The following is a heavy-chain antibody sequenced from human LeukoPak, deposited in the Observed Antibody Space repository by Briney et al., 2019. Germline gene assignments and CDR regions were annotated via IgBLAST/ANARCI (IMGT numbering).Heavy chain of an antibody. Sequence: SVKVSCKVSGGTFTSFAISWVRQAPGQGLEWMGGIIAMCNTANYTQKFQGRVTITADESTSTAYMELSSLRSEDTAVYYCARAEYYGSRIYTDYYYGMDVWGQGTTVTVSS. V-gene: IGHV1-69*01. J-gene: IGHJ6*02. CDR2: IIAMCNTA. CDR3: ARAEYYGSRIYTDYYYGMDV. D-gene: IGHD3-10*01. CDR1: GGTFTSFA.